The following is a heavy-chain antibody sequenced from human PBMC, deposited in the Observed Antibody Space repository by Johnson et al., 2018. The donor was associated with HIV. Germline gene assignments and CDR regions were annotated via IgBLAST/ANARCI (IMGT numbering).Heavy chain of an antibody. V-gene: IGHV3-30-3*01. CDR2: ISYHGGTK. J-gene: IGHJ3*02. Sequence: QVQLVESGGGVVQPGRSLRLSCAVSGFTLSSYVMHWVRQAPGKGLEWVAVISYHGGTKYSADSVKGRFSISRDNAKNSLYLQMNSLRAEDTAVYYCATFGGGSFHAFDIWGQGTMVTVSS. CDR3: ATFGGGSFHAFDI. CDR1: GFTLSSYV. D-gene: IGHD1-26*01.